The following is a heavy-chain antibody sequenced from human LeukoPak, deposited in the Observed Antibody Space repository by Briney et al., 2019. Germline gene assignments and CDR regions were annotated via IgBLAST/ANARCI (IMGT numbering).Heavy chain of an antibody. CDR2: MGGSGGST. CDR3: AKGWHLDL. J-gene: IGHJ2*01. CDR1: GFTFSSYG. Sequence: PGGSLRLSCAASGFTFSSYGMSWVRQAPGKGPEWVAGMGGSGGSTHYADSVKGRFTISRDNSKNTLSLQMNSLRAEDTAVYYCAKGWHLDLWGRSTLVTVSS. V-gene: IGHV3-23*01.